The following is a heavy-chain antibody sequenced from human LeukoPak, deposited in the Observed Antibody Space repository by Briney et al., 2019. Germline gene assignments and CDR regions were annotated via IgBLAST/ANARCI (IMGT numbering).Heavy chain of an antibody. D-gene: IGHD6-6*01. J-gene: IGHJ4*02. CDR2: IWYDGSNK. V-gene: IGHV3-33*01. Sequence: PGGSLRLSCAAPGFTFSSYGMHWVRQAPGKGLEWVAVIWYDGSNKYYADSVKGRLTISRDNSKNTLYLQMNSLRAEDTAVYYCATGVTSSSSSYLAHWGQGTLVTVSS. CDR1: GFTFSSYG. CDR3: ATGVTSSSSSYLAH.